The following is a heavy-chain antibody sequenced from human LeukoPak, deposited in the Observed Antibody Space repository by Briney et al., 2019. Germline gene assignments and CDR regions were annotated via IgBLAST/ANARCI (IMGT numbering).Heavy chain of an antibody. D-gene: IGHD1-26*01. CDR1: GASISSSTDY. V-gene: IGHV4-39*01. CDR2: IYYSGIT. J-gene: IGHJ4*02. CDR3: ASWGATHHYFDS. Sequence: ASETLSLTCTVSGASISSSTDYWGWIRQPPGKGLEWIANIYYSGITYYNPSLKSRVTISVDTSKNQFSLKLSSVTAADTAVYYCASWGATHHYFDSWGRGTLVTVSS.